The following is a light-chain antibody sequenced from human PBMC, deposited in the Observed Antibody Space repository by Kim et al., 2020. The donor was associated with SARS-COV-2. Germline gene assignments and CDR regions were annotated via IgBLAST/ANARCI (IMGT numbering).Light chain of an antibody. Sequence: GETVTLACDATTGPVNNDHWPYWFQQKPGKPPRTLIYDTSSKHSVAPGRFSGTRLGGKAALTLSGAQPEDGADYCCLLSESGTAVFGGGTQLTVL. V-gene: IGLV7-46*01. J-gene: IGLJ2*01. CDR3: LLSESGTAV. CDR1: TGPVNNDHW. CDR2: DTS.